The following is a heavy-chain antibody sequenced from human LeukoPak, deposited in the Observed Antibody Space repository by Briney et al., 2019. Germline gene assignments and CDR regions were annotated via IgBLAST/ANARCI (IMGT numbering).Heavy chain of an antibody. CDR2: IYYSGST. J-gene: IGHJ4*02. D-gene: IGHD6-13*01. V-gene: IGHV4-61*01. CDR3: ARGSSWVYFDY. Sequence: SETLSLTCTVSGGSVSSGSYYWSWIRQPPGKGLEWIGYIYYSGSTNYNPSLKSQVTISVDTSKNQFSLKLSSVTAADTAVYYCARGSSWVYFDYWGQGTLVTVSS. CDR1: GGSVSSGSYY.